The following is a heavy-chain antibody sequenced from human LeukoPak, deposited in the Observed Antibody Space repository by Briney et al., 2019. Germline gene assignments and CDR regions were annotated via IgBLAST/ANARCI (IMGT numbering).Heavy chain of an antibody. CDR3: ARGLRDHDAFDI. V-gene: IGHV3-21*01. D-gene: IGHD5-12*01. Sequence: PGGSLRLSCSASGFTFSSYSMNWVRQAPGKGLEWVSSISSSSSYIYYADSVKGRFTISRDNAKNSLYLQMNSLRAEDTAVYYCARGLRDHDAFDIWGQGTMVTVSS. CDR1: GFTFSSYS. CDR2: ISSSSSYI. J-gene: IGHJ3*02.